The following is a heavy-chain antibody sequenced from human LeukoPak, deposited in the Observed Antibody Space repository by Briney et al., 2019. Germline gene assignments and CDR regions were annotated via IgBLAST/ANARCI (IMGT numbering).Heavy chain of an antibody. CDR3: AKDLSSDYYGSGSCNWFDP. Sequence: PGGSLRLSCAASGFTFSSYAMSWVRQAPGKGLEWVSAISGSGGSTYYADSVKGRFTISRDNSKNTLYLQMNSLRAEDTAVYYCAKDLSSDYYGSGSCNWFDPWGQGTLVTVSS. J-gene: IGHJ5*02. V-gene: IGHV3-23*01. CDR1: GFTFSSYA. D-gene: IGHD3-10*01. CDR2: ISGSGGST.